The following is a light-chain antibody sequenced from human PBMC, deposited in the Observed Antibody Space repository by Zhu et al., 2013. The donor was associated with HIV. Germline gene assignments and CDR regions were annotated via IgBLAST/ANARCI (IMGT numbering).Light chain of an antibody. CDR3: LLYMGGGMVV. CDR1: SGSVSTSSY. J-gene: IGLJ2*01. Sequence: QTVVTQEPSFSVSPGGTVTLTCGLSSGSVSTSSYPSWYQQTPGQAPRTLIYNTNIRSSGVPDRFSGSILDNKAALTITGAQADDECDYYCLLYMGGGMVVFGGGTKLTVL. CDR2: NTN. V-gene: IGLV8-61*01.